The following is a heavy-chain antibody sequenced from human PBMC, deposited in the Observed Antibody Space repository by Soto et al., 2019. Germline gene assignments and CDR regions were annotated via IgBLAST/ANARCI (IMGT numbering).Heavy chain of an antibody. CDR2: ISAYNGNT. J-gene: IGHJ4*02. D-gene: IGHD3-22*01. CDR1: GYTFTSYG. V-gene: IGHV1-18*01. Sequence: ASVQVSCKASGYTFTSYGISWVRQAPGQGLEWMGWISAYNGNTNYAQKLQGRVTMTTDTSTSTAYMELRSLRSDDTAVYYCAKPRGTMIVVDITTFHDWGQGPLVTLAA. CDR3: AKPRGTMIVVDITTFHD.